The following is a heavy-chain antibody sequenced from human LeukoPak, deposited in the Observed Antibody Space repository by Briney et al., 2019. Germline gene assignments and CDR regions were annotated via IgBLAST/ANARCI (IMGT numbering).Heavy chain of an antibody. J-gene: IGHJ4*02. CDR1: GFSFVDYA. Sequence: PGGSLRLSCTTSGFSFVDYAMAWVRQAPGKGLELVGFIRSKAYGGTSEYAASVKGRFTLSRDDSKSIAYLQMNSLKAEDTAVYCCSREAVGGRRGATKLHFDYWGQGTLVTVSS. V-gene: IGHV3-49*04. CDR3: SREAVGGRRGATKLHFDY. D-gene: IGHD1-26*01. CDR2: IRSKAYGGTS.